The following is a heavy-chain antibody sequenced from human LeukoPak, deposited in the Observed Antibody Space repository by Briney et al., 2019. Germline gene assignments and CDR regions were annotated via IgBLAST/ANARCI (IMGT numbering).Heavy chain of an antibody. V-gene: IGHV4-59*01. Sequence: PSETLSLTCTVSGGSISSYYWGWIRQPPGKGLEWIGYIYYSGSTNYNPSLKSRVAISVDTSKNQFSLKLSSVTAADTAVYYCARGIKLAAAGTFSDYWGQGTLVTVSS. CDR3: ARGIKLAAAGTFSDY. J-gene: IGHJ4*02. CDR2: IYYSGST. D-gene: IGHD6-13*01. CDR1: GGSISSYY.